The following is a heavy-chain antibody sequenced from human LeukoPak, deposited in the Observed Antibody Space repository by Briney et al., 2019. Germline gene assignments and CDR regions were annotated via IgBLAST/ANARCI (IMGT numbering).Heavy chain of an antibody. J-gene: IGHJ5*02. V-gene: IGHV1-2*02. D-gene: IGHD3-10*01. CDR1: GYTFTGYY. Sequence: GASVKVSCKASGYTFTGYYMHWVRQAPGQGLEWMGWINPNSGGTSYAQQFQSRATMTRDTSISTAYLELSRLRSDDTAVYYCAREGYYGSGGYKYNWFDPWGQGSLVTASS. CDR3: AREGYYGSGGYKYNWFDP. CDR2: INPNSGGT.